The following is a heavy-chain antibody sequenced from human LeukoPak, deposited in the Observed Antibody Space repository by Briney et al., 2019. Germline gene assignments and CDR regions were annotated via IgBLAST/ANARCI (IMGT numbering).Heavy chain of an antibody. V-gene: IGHV3-23*01. D-gene: IGHD2-21*01. CDR2: LSGSGGTT. CDR3: AKRGLVIRVFLVGFHKEANYFDS. Sequence: GGSLRLSCAVSGITLSNYGMSWVRQAPGKGLEWVAGLSGSGGTTNYADSVKGRFTISRDNPKNTLYLQMNSLRAEDTAIYFCAKRGLVIRVFLVGFHKEANYFDSWGQGALVTVSS. J-gene: IGHJ4*02. CDR1: GITLSNYG.